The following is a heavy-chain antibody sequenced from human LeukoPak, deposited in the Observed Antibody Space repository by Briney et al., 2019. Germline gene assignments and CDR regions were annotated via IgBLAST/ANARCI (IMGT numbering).Heavy chain of an antibody. CDR2: INHSGST. D-gene: IGHD4-23*01. V-gene: IGHV4-34*01. CDR1: GGSFIGYH. CDR3: ARDSTTVVTTPYYFDD. Sequence: SETLSLTCAVSGGSFIGYHWNWIRRPPGKGLEWIGEINHSGSTNYNPSLKSRVTISVDTSKNQFSLKLRSVTAADTAVYYCARDSTTVVTTPYYFDDWGQGTLVTVSS. J-gene: IGHJ4*02.